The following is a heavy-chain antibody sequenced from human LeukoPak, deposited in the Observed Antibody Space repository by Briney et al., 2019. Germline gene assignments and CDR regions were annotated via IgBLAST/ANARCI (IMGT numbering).Heavy chain of an antibody. CDR3: AGDDGPRTYYDYVWGSYPFGWDV. J-gene: IGHJ6*04. D-gene: IGHD3-16*02. CDR1: GFTFSSYW. CDR2: IKQDGSEK. Sequence: GGSLRLSCAASGFTFSSYWMSWVRQAPGKGLEWVANIKQDGSEKYYVDSVKGRFTISRDNAKNSLYLQMNSLRAEDTAVYYCAGDDGPRTYYDYVWGSYPFGWDVWGKGTTVTISS. V-gene: IGHV3-7*01.